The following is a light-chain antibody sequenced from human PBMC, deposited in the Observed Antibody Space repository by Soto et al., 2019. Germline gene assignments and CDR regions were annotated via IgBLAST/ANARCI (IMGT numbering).Light chain of an antibody. CDR1: QSVSNNY. CDR2: GAS. J-gene: IGKJ1*01. Sequence: EIVLTQSPGTLSLSPGERATLSCRASQSVSNNYLAWYQQKPGQAPRLLIYGASNRATGSPDRFSGSVSGKDFNLTISRLEPEDVEVYYCQHYGSSGTFGQGTKVEIK. V-gene: IGKV3-20*01. CDR3: QHYGSSGT.